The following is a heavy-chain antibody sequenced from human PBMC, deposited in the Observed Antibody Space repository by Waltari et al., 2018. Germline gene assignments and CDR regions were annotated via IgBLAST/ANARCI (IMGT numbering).Heavy chain of an antibody. CDR2: IVPRLGIT. CDR1: GGPFSRFV. D-gene: IGHD5-18*01. V-gene: IGHV1-69*01. CDR3: VRAPGPAGRGTDGGYFDT. J-gene: IGHJ5*02. Sequence: QVQLVQSGPEVKIPWSSVRVSCDASGGPFSRFVFAWVRQAPGQGPEWLGGIVPRLGITNYAQKFQGRVTINAGDSAAPVTLDLHTLTSADTAVYYCVRAPGPAGRGTDGGYFDTWGQGTLVIVSS.